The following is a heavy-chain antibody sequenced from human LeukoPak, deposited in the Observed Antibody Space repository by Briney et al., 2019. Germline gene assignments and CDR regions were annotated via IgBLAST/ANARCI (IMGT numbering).Heavy chain of an antibody. CDR3: ARSNSSGWYADGFDY. V-gene: IGHV1-69*04. CDR2: IIPILGIA. Sequence: ASVKVSCKASGGTFSSYAISWVRQAPGQGLEWMGRIIPILGIANYAQKFQGRVTITTDESTSTAYMELSSLRSEDTAVYYCARSNSSGWYADGFDYWGQGTLVTVSS. D-gene: IGHD6-19*01. J-gene: IGHJ4*02. CDR1: GGTFSSYA.